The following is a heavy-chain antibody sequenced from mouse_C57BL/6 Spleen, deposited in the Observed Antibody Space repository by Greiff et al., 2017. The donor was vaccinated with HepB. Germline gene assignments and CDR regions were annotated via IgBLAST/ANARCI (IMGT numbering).Heavy chain of an antibody. D-gene: IGHD1-1*02. J-gene: IGHJ4*01. Sequence: EVHLVESGGGLVKPGGSLKLSCAASGFTFSSYAMSWVRQTPEKRLEWVATISDGGSYTYYPDNVKGRFTISRDKAKNNLYLQMSHLKSEDTAMYYCARDTRLGGAMDYWGQGTSVTVSS. CDR2: ISDGGSYT. CDR3: ARDTRLGGAMDY. CDR1: GFTFSSYA. V-gene: IGHV5-4*01.